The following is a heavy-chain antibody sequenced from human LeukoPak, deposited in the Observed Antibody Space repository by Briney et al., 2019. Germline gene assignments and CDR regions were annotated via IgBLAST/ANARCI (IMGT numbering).Heavy chain of an antibody. D-gene: IGHD2-15*01. Sequence: ASVKVSCKASGYTYTTYGISWVRQAPGQGLEWMGWISPYNGNTNYAQKLQGRVTMTTDTSTSTAYMELRSLRSDDTAVYYCARDRAVVVAATDYWGQGTLVTVSS. CDR3: ARDRAVVVAATDY. J-gene: IGHJ4*02. CDR2: ISPYNGNT. CDR1: GYTYTTYG. V-gene: IGHV1-18*01.